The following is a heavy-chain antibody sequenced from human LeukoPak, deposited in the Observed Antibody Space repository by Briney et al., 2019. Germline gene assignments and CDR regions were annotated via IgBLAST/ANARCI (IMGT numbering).Heavy chain of an antibody. CDR3: ARDLMGIAYRGAFYY. Sequence: GGSLRLSCAASGFTFSSYAMHWVRQAPGKGLEWVAGISYDGRDKYYGDSVKGRFTISRDNSKNTLYLQMNSLRAEDTAVYYCARDLMGIAYRGAFYYWGQGTLVTVSS. J-gene: IGHJ4*02. V-gene: IGHV3-30*04. D-gene: IGHD6-13*01. CDR1: GFTFSSYA. CDR2: ISYDGRDK.